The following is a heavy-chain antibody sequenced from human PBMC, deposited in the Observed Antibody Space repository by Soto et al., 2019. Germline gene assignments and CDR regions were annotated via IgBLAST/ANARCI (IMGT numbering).Heavy chain of an antibody. CDR2: MNPNSGNT. J-gene: IGHJ4*02. D-gene: IGHD5-12*01. CDR3: ARGAVATILDFDY. V-gene: IGHV1-8*01. CDR1: GYTFTSYD. Sequence: ASVKVSCKASGYTFTSYDINWVRQATGQGLEWMGRMNPNSGNTGYAQKFQGRVTMTRDTSISTAYMELSRLRSDDTAVYYCARGAVATILDFDYWGQRTLVTVSS.